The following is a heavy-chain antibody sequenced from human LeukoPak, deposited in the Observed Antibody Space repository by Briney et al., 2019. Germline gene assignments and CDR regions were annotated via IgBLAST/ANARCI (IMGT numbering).Heavy chain of an antibody. V-gene: IGHV4-38-2*02. CDR3: ARGHIVVVVAATGGVYWFDP. J-gene: IGHJ5*02. Sequence: PSETLSLTCTVSGYSISSGYYWGWIRQPPGKGLEWIGSIYHSGSTYYNPSLKSRVALSVDTSKNQFSLKLSSVTAADTAVYYCARGHIVVVVAATGGVYWFDPWGQGTLVTVSS. CDR1: GYSISSGYY. D-gene: IGHD2-15*01. CDR2: IYHSGST.